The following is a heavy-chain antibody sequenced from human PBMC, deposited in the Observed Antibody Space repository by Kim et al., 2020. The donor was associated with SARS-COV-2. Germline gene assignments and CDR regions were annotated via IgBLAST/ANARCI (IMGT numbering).Heavy chain of an antibody. D-gene: IGHD3-10*01. V-gene: IGHV3-30-3*02. Sequence: KYYADCLKGRFTSSRDNSKNTLYLQMNSLRAEDTAVYYCANSSGRGAFDIWGQGTMVTVSS. CDR2: K. J-gene: IGHJ3*02. CDR3: ANSSGRGAFDI.